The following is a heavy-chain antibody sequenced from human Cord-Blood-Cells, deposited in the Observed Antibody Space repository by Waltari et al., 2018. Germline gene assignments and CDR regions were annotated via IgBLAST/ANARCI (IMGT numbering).Heavy chain of an antibody. V-gene: IGHV3-74*01. CDR3: ARVLWGSGSYYFDY. CDR1: GFTFSSYW. Sequence: EVQLVESGGGLVQPGGSLRLSCAASGFTFSSYWMHWVRQAPGKGLVWVSRIKSDGSSTSNADSVKGRFTISRDNANNTLYLQMNSLRAEDTAVYYCARVLWGSGSYYFDYWGQGTLVTVSS. J-gene: IGHJ4*02. D-gene: IGHD3-10*01. CDR2: IKSDGSST.